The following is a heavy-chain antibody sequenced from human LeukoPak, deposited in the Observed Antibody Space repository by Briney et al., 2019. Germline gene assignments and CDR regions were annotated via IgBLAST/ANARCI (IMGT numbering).Heavy chain of an antibody. V-gene: IGHV3-30*18. J-gene: IGHJ3*02. D-gene: IGHD6-19*01. CDR1: GFTFSSYG. CDR3: AKDFSSGPTGGAFDI. CDR2: ISYDGSNK. Sequence: PGRSLRLSCAASGFTFSSYGMHWVRQAPGKGLEWVAVISYDGSNKYYADSVKGRFTISRDNSKNTLYLQMNSLRAEDTAVYYCAKDFSSGPTGGAFDIWGQGTMVTVSS.